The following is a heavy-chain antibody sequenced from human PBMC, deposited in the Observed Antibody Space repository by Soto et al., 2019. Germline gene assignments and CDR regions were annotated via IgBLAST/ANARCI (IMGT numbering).Heavy chain of an antibody. CDR2: ISAYNGNT. CDR1: GYTFTSYG. CDR3: ARVPVVTPTLRWFDP. D-gene: IGHD2-15*01. Sequence: GASVKVSCKASGYTFTSYGISWVRHAPGQGLEWMGWISAYNGNTNYAQKLQGRVTMTTDTSTSTAYMELRSLRSDDTAVYYCARVPVVTPTLRWFDPWGQGTLVTVSS. V-gene: IGHV1-18*01. J-gene: IGHJ5*02.